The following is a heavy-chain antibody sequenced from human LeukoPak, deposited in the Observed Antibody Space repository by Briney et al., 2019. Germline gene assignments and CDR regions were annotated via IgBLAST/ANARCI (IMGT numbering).Heavy chain of an antibody. CDR1: GFTFSSHS. CDR2: ITGSSRYI. V-gene: IGHV3-21*01. CDR3: AREYDFWSGYYGY. D-gene: IGHD3-3*01. J-gene: IGHJ4*02. Sequence: GRSLTLSCAASGFTFSSHSMNWVRQAPGKGLEWVSSITGSSRYIYYADSVKGRFTISRDNAKNSLFLQMNSLRAEDTAVYYCAREYDFWSGYYGYWGQGTLVTVSS.